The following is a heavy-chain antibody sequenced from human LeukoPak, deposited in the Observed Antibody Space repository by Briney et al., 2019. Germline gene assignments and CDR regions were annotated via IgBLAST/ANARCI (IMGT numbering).Heavy chain of an antibody. CDR2: IDGLGYST. Sequence: PGGSLRLSCAASGFAFRSYTMSWVRQAPVGGLEWVSAIDGLGYSTYYVDSVNGRFTISRDNSQNTLYLEMNSLTAEDTAVYYCAKELRSHTGWPFDYWGQGALVTVSS. CDR1: GFAFRSYT. CDR3: AKELRSHTGWPFDY. D-gene: IGHD6-19*01. V-gene: IGHV3-23*01. J-gene: IGHJ4*02.